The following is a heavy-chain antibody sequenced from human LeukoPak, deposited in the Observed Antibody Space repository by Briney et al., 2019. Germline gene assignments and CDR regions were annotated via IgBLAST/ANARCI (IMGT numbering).Heavy chain of an antibody. D-gene: IGHD1-26*01. CDR2: IYYSGST. CDR3: ARNASDSGTSYFDY. CDR1: GGSISGSSYY. Sequence: PSETLSLTCTVSGGSISGSSYYWGWIRQPPGKGLEWIGSIYYSGSTYYNPSLKSRVTISVDTSKNQFSLKLDSVTAADTAVYYCARNASDSGTSYFDYWGQGTLVTVSS. V-gene: IGHV4-39*01. J-gene: IGHJ4*02.